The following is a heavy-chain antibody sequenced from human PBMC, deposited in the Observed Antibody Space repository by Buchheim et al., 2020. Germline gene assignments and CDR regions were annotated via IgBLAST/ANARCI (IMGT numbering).Heavy chain of an antibody. D-gene: IGHD3-10*01. CDR1: GFTFSSYG. CDR2: ISYDGSNK. CDR3: ANSRFGDIFDY. J-gene: IGHJ4*02. V-gene: IGHV3-30*18. Sequence: VQLVESGGGVVQPGRSLRLSCAASGFTFSSYGMHWVRQAPGKGLEWVAVISYDGSNKYYADSVKGRFTISRDNSKNTLYLQMNSLRAEDTAVYYCANSRFGDIFDYWGQGTL.